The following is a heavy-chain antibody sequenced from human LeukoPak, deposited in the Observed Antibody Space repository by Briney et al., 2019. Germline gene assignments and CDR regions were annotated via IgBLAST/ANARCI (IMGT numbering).Heavy chain of an antibody. V-gene: IGHV3-21*01. D-gene: IGHD6-19*01. J-gene: IGHJ4*02. CDR3: ASGVAGNFDY. CDR1: GFNFNSYS. CDR2: ISSSSSYI. Sequence: GGSLRLSCAASGFNFNSYSMNWVRQAPGKGLEWVSSISSSSSYIYYADSVKGRFTISRDNAKNSLYLQMNSLRAEDTAVYYCASGVAGNFDYWGQGTLVTVSS.